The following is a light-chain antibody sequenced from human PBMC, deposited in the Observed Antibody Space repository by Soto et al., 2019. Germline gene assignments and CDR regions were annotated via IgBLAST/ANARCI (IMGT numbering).Light chain of an antibody. V-gene: IGKV3-11*01. CDR1: QSISTY. Sequence: ESGLTQSPATLSVSAGQRGTLSCRASQSISTYLAWYQVKPGQAPRLLIYDASSRATGVPARFSGSGSGTDFSLTISSLEPEDVAVYYCQQRSQWPPMTFGQGTRLEI. CDR3: QQRSQWPPMT. CDR2: DAS. J-gene: IGKJ5*01.